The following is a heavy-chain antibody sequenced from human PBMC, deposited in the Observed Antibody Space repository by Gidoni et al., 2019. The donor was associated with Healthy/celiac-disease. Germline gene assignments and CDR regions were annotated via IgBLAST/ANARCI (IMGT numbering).Heavy chain of an antibody. V-gene: IGHV3-30-3*01. J-gene: IGHJ4*02. Sequence: QVQLVESGGGVVQPGRSLRLSCAASGFTFSSYAMHWVRQAPGKGLEWVAVISYDGSNKYYADSVKGRFTISRDNSKNTLYLQMNSLRAEDTAVYYCARDGGYYGDYWGQGTLVTVSS. CDR2: ISYDGSNK. CDR3: ARDGGYYGDY. CDR1: GFTFSSYA. D-gene: IGHD3-22*01.